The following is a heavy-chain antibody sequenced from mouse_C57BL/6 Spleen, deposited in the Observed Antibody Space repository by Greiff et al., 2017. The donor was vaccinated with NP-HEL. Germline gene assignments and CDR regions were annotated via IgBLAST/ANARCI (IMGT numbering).Heavy chain of an antibody. D-gene: IGHD2-4*01. V-gene: IGHV5-17*01. Sequence: EVMLVESGGGLVKPGGSLKLSCAASGFTFSDYGMHWVRQAPEKGLEWVAYISSGSSTIYYADTVKGRFTISRDNAKNTLFLQMTSLRSEDTAMYYGARNYYYDGDYFDYWGQGTTLTVSS. J-gene: IGHJ2*01. CDR1: GFTFSDYG. CDR2: ISSGSSTI. CDR3: ARNYYYDGDYFDY.